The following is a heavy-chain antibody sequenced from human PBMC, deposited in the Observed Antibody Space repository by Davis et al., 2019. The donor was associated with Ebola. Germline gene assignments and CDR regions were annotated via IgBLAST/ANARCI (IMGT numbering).Heavy chain of an antibody. CDR2: INSDGSST. CDR1: GFTFSSYW. Sequence: PGGSLSLSCAASGFTFSSYWMHWVRQAPGKGLVWVSRINSDGSSTSYADSVKGRFTISRDNAKNTLYLQMNSLRAEDTAVYYCARDVDTGAYMDVWGKGTTVTVSS. D-gene: IGHD5-18*01. V-gene: IGHV3-74*01. J-gene: IGHJ6*03. CDR3: ARDVDTGAYMDV.